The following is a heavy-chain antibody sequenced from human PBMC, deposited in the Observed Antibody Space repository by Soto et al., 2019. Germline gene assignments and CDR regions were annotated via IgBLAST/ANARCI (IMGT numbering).Heavy chain of an antibody. V-gene: IGHV3-23*01. Sequence: GGSLRLSCAASGVTVSSNYMSWVRQAPGKGLEWVSTFSSGGGGTYYADSVKGRFTISRDNSKNTLSLQMNSLRAEDTAVYYCTKANRYCSGANCFTFDYWGLGTLVTVSS. D-gene: IGHD2-15*01. J-gene: IGHJ4*02. CDR1: GVTVSSNY. CDR3: TKANRYCSGANCFTFDY. CDR2: FSSGGGGT.